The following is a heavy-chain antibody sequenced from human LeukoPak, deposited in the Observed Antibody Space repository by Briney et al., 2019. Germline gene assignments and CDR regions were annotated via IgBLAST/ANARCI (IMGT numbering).Heavy chain of an antibody. V-gene: IGHV3-74*01. CDR2: INSDGSTT. D-gene: IGHD5-12*01. CDR1: GFTFSTYW. Sequence: GGSLRLSCAASGFTFSTYWMHWVRQEPGKGLVWVSRINSDGSTTAYADSVKGRFTISRDNAKNTVYPQMNSLRAEDTAVYYCVGVATTTLFDFWGQGTLVTVSS. CDR3: VGVATTTLFDF. J-gene: IGHJ4*02.